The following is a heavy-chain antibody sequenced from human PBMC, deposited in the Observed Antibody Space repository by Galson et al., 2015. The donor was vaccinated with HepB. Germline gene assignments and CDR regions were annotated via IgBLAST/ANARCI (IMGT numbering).Heavy chain of an antibody. V-gene: IGHV3-30-3*01. CDR3: ARYGSSETHFDY. CDR2: ISYDGSNK. Sequence: SLRLSCAASGFTFSSYAMHWVRQAPGKGLEWVAVISYDGSNKYYADSVKGRFTISRDNSKNTLYLQMNSLRAEDTAVYYCARYGSSETHFDYWGQGTLVTVSS. J-gene: IGHJ4*02. D-gene: IGHD1-26*01. CDR1: GFTFSSYA.